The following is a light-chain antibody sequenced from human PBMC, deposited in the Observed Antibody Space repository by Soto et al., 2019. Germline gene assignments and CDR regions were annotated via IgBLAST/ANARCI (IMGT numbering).Light chain of an antibody. CDR2: DTT. CDR3: LLVYSGIVV. Sequence: QAVVTQEPSLTVSPGGTVTLTCGSSTGAVTSGHYPYWFQQKPGQAPKTLIYDTTNKHSWSPARFSGSLLGGKAALTPSGAQPEDEADYYCLLVYSGIVVFGGGTKLTVL. CDR1: TGAVTSGHY. V-gene: IGLV7-46*01. J-gene: IGLJ2*01.